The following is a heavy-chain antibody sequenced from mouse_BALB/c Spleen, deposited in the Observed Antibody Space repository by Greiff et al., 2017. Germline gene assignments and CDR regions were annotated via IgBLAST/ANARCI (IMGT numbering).Heavy chain of an antibody. J-gene: IGHJ1*01. CDR2: ISYSGST. CDR1: GYSITSDYA. Sequence: EVKVEESGPGLVKPSQSLSLTCTVTGYSITSDYAWNWIRQFPGNQLEWMGYISYSGSTSYNPSLKSRISITRDTSKNQFFLQLNSVTTEDTATYYCARGYRQYFDVWGAGTTVTVSS. CDR3: ARGYRQYFDV. V-gene: IGHV3-2*02.